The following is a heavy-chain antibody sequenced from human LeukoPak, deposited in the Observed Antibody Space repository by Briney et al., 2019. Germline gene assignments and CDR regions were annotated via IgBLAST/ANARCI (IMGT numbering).Heavy chain of an antibody. CDR3: ARDSAPLWLAFDY. Sequence: ASVKVSCKASGYTFTGYYMHWVRQAPGQGLEWMGWINPNSGGTNYAQKFQSRVTMTRDTSISTAYMELSRLRSDDTAVYYCARDSAPLWLAFDYWGQGTLVTVSS. CDR1: GYTFTGYY. J-gene: IGHJ4*02. D-gene: IGHD5-18*01. CDR2: INPNSGGT. V-gene: IGHV1-2*02.